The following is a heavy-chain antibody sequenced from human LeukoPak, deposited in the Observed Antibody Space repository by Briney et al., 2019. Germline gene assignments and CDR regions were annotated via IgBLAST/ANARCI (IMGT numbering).Heavy chain of an antibody. CDR1: GGSISSYY. CDR3: ASSARITLVRGVITN. Sequence: SETLSLTCTVSGGSISSYYWSWIRQPPGKGLEWIGYIYYSGSTNYNPSLKSRVTISVDTSKNQFSLKLSSVTAADTAVYYCASSARITLVRGVITNWGQGTLVTVSS. V-gene: IGHV4-59*12. CDR2: IYYSGST. D-gene: IGHD3-10*01. J-gene: IGHJ4*02.